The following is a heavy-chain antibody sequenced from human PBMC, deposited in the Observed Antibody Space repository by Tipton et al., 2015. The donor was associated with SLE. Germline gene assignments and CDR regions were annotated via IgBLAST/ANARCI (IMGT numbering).Heavy chain of an antibody. Sequence: LRLSCSVSGGSISSYDWSWIRQPPGKGLEWIGYISYTGSTNYNPSLKSRATISMDTCKNQLSLNLNSVTAADTAVYYCARDRGTPDSGSDGMDVWGQGTTVIVSS. V-gene: IGHV4-59*01. J-gene: IGHJ6*02. CDR2: ISYTGST. CDR1: GGSISSYD. D-gene: IGHD3-10*01. CDR3: ARDRGTPDSGSDGMDV.